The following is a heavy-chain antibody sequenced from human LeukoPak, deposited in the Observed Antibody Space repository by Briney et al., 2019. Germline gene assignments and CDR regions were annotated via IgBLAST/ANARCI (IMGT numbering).Heavy chain of an antibody. Sequence: GGSLRPSCSASGFTFSSYAMHWVRQAPGKGLEYVSAISSNGGSTYYADSVKGRFTISRDNSKNTLYLQMSSLRAEDTAVYYCVTSYCGGDCYLDFDYWGQGTLVTVSS. CDR2: ISSNGGST. D-gene: IGHD2-21*02. CDR1: GFTFSSYA. V-gene: IGHV3-64D*06. CDR3: VTSYCGGDCYLDFDY. J-gene: IGHJ4*02.